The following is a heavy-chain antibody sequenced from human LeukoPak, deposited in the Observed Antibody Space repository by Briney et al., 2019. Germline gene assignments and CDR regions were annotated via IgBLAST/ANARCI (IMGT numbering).Heavy chain of an antibody. J-gene: IGHJ4*02. Sequence: PGGSLRLSCAASGFTFSSYAMSWVRQAPGKGLEWVSAISGSGGSTYYADPVKGRFTISRDNSKNTLYLQMNSLRAEDTAVYYCAKDPAVATSRDYWGQGTLVTVSS. D-gene: IGHD5-12*01. CDR1: GFTFSSYA. V-gene: IGHV3-23*01. CDR3: AKDPAVATSRDY. CDR2: ISGSGGST.